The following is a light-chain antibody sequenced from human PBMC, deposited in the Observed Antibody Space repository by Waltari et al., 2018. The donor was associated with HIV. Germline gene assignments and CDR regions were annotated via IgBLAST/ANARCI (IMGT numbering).Light chain of an antibody. CDR2: DGS. V-gene: IGLV3-21*04. CDR1: NIASKS. J-gene: IGLJ2*01. Sequence: SYVLTQPPSVSVAPGKTARITCGGNNIASKSVHWYQHKPGQAPVLVISDGSDRPSGIPERFSGANSGNTATLTISRVEAGDEADYYCQVWDSSGDHPLFGGGTKLTVL. CDR3: QVWDSSGDHPL.